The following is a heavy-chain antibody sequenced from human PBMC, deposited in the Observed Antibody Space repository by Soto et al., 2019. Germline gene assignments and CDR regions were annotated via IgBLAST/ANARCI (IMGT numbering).Heavy chain of an antibody. CDR3: ATSYGSGYRAFDY. CDR2: VNPILSMS. Sequence: QVQLVQSGAEVKRPGSSVKVSCKASGDTFSFYSINWVRQAPGLGLEWMGRVNPILSMSNYAQRFQGRFTMTADKSTSTAYMELSGLRSEDTAMYYCATSYGSGYRAFDYWGQGALVTVSS. CDR1: GDTFSFYS. J-gene: IGHJ4*02. D-gene: IGHD3-10*01. V-gene: IGHV1-69*04.